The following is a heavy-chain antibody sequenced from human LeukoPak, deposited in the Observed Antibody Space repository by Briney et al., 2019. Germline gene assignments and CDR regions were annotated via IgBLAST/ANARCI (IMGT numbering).Heavy chain of an antibody. D-gene: IGHD6-13*01. V-gene: IGHV5-51*01. J-gene: IGHJ4*02. Sequence: KPGESLKISCKGSGYSFTSYWIGWVRQMPGKGLEWMGIIYPGDSDTRYSPSFQGQVTISADKSISTAYLQWSSLKASDTAMYYCARQENPGIAAAGRVDYWGQGTLVTVSS. CDR1: GYSFTSYW. CDR3: ARQENPGIAAAGRVDY. CDR2: IYPGDSDT.